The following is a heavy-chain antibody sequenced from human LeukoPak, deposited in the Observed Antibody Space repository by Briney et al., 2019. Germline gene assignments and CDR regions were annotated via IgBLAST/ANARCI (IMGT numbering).Heavy chain of an antibody. J-gene: IGHJ4*02. Sequence: KPSETLSLTCTVSGGSISSSSYYWGWIRQPPGKGLEWIGSIYYTGSTYYNPSLKSRVTISVDTSKNQFSLKLSSVTAADTAVYYCATTRSMVRDYYFDYWGQGTLVTVSS. CDR1: GGSISSSSYY. CDR2: IYYTGST. V-gene: IGHV4-39*01. CDR3: ATTRSMVRDYYFDY. D-gene: IGHD3-10*01.